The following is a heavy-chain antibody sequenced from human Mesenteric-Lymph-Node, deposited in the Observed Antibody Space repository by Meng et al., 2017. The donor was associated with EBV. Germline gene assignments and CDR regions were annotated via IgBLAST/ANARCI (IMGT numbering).Heavy chain of an antibody. CDR1: GGSFSGYH. V-gene: IGHV4-34*01. Sequence: ESGPGRLGPSETLSLTCEASGGSFSGYHWSWIRQPPGKGLEYIGEISQSGDTTYNPSLKSRVTISVDRSRNQFSLKMASVTAADTAVYYCARGAIFGIVITYFDYWSQGTLVTVSS. J-gene: IGHJ4*02. CDR2: ISQSGDT. CDR3: ARGAIFGIVITYFDY. D-gene: IGHD3-3*02.